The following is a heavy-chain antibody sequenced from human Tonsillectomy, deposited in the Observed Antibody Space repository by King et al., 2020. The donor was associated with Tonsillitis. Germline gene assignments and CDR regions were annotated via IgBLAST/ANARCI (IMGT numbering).Heavy chain of an antibody. D-gene: IGHD1-26*01. J-gene: IGHJ4*02. CDR1: GFTFSSSW. CDR3: AKDSYSKADY. CDR2: INHDGGAK. Sequence: VQLVESGGGLVQPGGSLRLSCAVSGFTFSSSWMSWVRQAPGRGLEWVANINHDGGAKYYVDSVKGRFTISRDNAKNSLYLQMNSLRAEDTAVYYCAKDSYSKADYWGQGTLVTVSS. V-gene: IGHV3-7*01.